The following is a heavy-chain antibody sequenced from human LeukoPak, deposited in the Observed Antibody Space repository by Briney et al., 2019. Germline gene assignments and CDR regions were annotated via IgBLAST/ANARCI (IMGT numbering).Heavy chain of an antibody. J-gene: IGHJ4*02. CDR3: ARGPKGLDYDFWSGSIDY. V-gene: IGHV4-59*01. CDR1: GGSISSYY. CDR2: IYYSGST. Sequence: SETLSLTCTVSGGSISSYYWSWIRQPPGKGLEWIGYIYYSGSTNYNPSLKSRVTISVDTSKNQFSLKLSSVTAADTAVYYCARGPKGLDYDFWSGSIDYWGQGTLVTVSS. D-gene: IGHD3-3*01.